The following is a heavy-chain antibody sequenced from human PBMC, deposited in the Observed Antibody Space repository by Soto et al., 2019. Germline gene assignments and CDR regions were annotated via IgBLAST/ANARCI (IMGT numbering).Heavy chain of an antibody. J-gene: IGHJ4*02. D-gene: IGHD6-19*01. CDR2: ISYDGSNK. Sequence: GSLRLSCAASGFTFSSYAMHWVRQAPGKGLEWVAVISYDGSNKYYADSVKGRFTISRDNSKNTLYLQMNSLRAEDTAVYYCARAPSGIAVTFDYWGQGTLVTVSS. CDR1: GFTFSSYA. CDR3: ARAPSGIAVTFDY. V-gene: IGHV3-30-3*01.